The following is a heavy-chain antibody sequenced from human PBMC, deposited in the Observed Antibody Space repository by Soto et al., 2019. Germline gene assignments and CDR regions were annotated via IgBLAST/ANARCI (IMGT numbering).Heavy chain of an antibody. J-gene: IGHJ6*02. V-gene: IGHV3-9*01. CDR2: ITWNSASI. CDR1: GFIFGDFA. Sequence: EVQLVESGGGLVQPGRSPRLSCVASGFIFGDFAMHWVRQAPGKGLEWVSSITWNSASIAYADSVKGRFTISRDNAKNSLYLQMNNLRPEDAALYYCTKEVYGMGYYYYGMDVWGQGTTVIVSS. CDR3: TKEVYGMGYYYYGMDV. D-gene: IGHD2-8*01.